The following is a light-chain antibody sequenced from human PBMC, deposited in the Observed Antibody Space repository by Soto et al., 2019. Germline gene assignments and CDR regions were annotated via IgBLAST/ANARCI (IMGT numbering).Light chain of an antibody. J-gene: IGLJ3*02. CDR2: EGT. V-gene: IGLV2-23*01. CDR1: SSDVGSYNL. CDR3: CSYAGGTTIL. Sequence: QSALTQPASVSGSPGQSITISCTGTSSDVGSYNLVSWYQQHPGKAPKLMIYEGTQRPSGVSDRFSGSKSGNTASLTISGPQAEDGAEYYCCSYAGGTTILFGGGTKLTVL.